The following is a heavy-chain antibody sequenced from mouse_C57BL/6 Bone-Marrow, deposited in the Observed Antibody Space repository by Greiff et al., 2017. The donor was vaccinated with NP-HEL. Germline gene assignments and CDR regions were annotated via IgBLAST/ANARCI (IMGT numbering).Heavy chain of an antibody. CDR2: IYPRDGST. CDR3: ARSGIYYGYPFAY. D-gene: IGHD2-2*01. V-gene: IGHV1-85*01. CDR1: GYTFTSYD. J-gene: IGHJ3*01. Sequence: QVQLKESGPELVKPGASVKLSCKASGYTFTSYDINWVKQRPGQGLEWIGWIYPRDGSTKYNEKFKGKATLTVDTSSSTAYMELHSLTSEDSAVYFCARSGIYYGYPFAYWGQGTLVTVSA.